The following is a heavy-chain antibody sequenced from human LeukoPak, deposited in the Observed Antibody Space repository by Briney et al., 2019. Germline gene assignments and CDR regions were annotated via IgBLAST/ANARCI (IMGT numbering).Heavy chain of an antibody. Sequence: SQTLSLTCAISGDSVSSNSAAWNWIRQSPSRGLEWLGRTYYRSKWYNDYAVSVKSRITINPETSKNQFSLQLNSVTPEDTAVYYCARGYCSGGSCSGEDYFDYWGQGTLVTVSS. CDR3: ARGYCSGGSCSGEDYFDY. V-gene: IGHV6-1*01. J-gene: IGHJ4*02. D-gene: IGHD2-15*01. CDR1: GDSVSSNSAA. CDR2: TYYRSKWYN.